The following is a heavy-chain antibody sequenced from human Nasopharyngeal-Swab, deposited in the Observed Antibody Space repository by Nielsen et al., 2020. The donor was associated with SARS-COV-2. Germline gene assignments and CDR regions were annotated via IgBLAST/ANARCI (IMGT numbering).Heavy chain of an antibody. CDR3: ARDATGDEYFDY. Sequence: ASVKVSCKASANTFTGSYIHWVRQAPGQGLEWMGWMNPKSGVTSYAQKFQGRVTMTWDTSTTTAYLELGRLGSDDTAVYSCARDATGDEYFDYLGQGTLVTVSS. CDR1: ANTFTGSY. D-gene: IGHD7-27*01. CDR2: MNPKSGVT. J-gene: IGHJ4*02. V-gene: IGHV1-2*02.